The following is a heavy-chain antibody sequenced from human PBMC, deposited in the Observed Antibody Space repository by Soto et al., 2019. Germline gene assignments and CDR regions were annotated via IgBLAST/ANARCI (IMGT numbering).Heavy chain of an antibody. Sequence: PSETLSLTCVVCGAYISGADSYWFWIRKPPGKALRWIGYIAYSGDTYYNPSLRRRVTISADRSENKFSLTLKSVTAADTAVYFCARSFERSACGPWGQGTSVAVSS. D-gene: IGHD3-9*01. V-gene: IGHV4-31*11. J-gene: IGHJ6*01. CDR1: GAYISGADSY. CDR3: ARSFERSACGP. CDR2: IAYSGDT.